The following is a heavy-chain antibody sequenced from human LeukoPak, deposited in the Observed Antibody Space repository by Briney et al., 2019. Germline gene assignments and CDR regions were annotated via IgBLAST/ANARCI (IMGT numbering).Heavy chain of an antibody. Sequence: AETLTLTCTVSGGSISSSSDYWGWIRQPAGKGLEWIGSIYYSGSTSYNPSLKSRVTISVDTSKNQFSLRLSSVTAADTAVYYCARLQYGYFYFDYWGQGTLATASS. CDR3: ARLQYGYFYFDY. CDR1: GGSISSSSDY. D-gene: IGHD4-17*01. V-gene: IGHV4-39*01. J-gene: IGHJ4*02. CDR2: IYYSGST.